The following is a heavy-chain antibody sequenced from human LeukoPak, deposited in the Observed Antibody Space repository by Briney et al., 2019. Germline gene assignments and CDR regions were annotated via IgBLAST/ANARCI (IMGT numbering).Heavy chain of an antibody. J-gene: IGHJ4*02. Sequence: ETLSLTCTVSGGSISSYCWSWIRQPPGKGLEWIGYMCYSGTIKYNPSLKSRVTISVDTSKNQFSLKLSSVTAADTAMYYCARAWATDYFDYWGQGTLVTVSS. CDR1: GGSISSYC. CDR2: MCYSGTI. V-gene: IGHV4-59*01. CDR3: ARAWATDYFDY.